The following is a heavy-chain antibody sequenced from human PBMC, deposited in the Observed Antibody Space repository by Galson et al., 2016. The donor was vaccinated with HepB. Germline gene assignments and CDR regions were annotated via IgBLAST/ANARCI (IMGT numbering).Heavy chain of an antibody. CDR1: GGTFSSYA. D-gene: IGHD3-22*01. CDR2: IIPIFGTA. CDR3: ARDKEFYYDSSGYYYDY. Sequence: SVKVSCKASGGTFSSYAISWVRQAPGQGLEWMGGIIPIFGTANYAQTFQGRVTITADKSTSTAYMDLSSLRSEDTAVYYCARDKEFYYDSSGYYYDYWGQGTLVTVSS. J-gene: IGHJ4*02. V-gene: IGHV1-69*06.